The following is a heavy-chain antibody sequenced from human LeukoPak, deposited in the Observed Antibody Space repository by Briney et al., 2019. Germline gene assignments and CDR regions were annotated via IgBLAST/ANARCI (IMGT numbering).Heavy chain of an antibody. Sequence: PSETLSLTCAVYGGSFSGYYWSWIRQPPGKGLEWIGEINHSGSTNYNPSLKSRVTISVDTSKNQFSLKLSSVTAADTAVYYCARGRVVVASAYWGQGTLVTVSS. D-gene: IGHD3-22*01. CDR2: INHSGST. V-gene: IGHV4-34*01. J-gene: IGHJ4*02. CDR3: ARGRVVVASAY. CDR1: GGSFSGYY.